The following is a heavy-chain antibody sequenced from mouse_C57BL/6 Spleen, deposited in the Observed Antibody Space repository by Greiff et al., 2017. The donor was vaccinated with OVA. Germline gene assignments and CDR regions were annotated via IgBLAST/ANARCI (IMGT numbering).Heavy chain of an antibody. J-gene: IGHJ1*03. CDR1: GYTFTDHE. CDR2: IDPETGGT. V-gene: IGHV1-15*01. CDR3: TRSLLYYGSSHWYFDV. Sequence: QVQLQQSGAELVRPGASVTLSCKASGYTFTDHEMHWVKQTPVHGLEWIGAIDPETGGTAYNQKFKGKAILTADKSSSTAYMELRSLTSEDSAVYYCTRSLLYYGSSHWYFDVWGTGTTVTVSS. D-gene: IGHD1-1*01.